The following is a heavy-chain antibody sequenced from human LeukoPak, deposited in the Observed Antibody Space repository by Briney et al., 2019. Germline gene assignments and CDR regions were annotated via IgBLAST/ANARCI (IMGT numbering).Heavy chain of an antibody. CDR1: GYTFTSYD. Sequence: GASVKVSCKASGYTFTSYDINWVRQATGQGLEWMGWMNPNSGNTGYAQKFQGRVTMTRNTSISTAYMELSSLRSEDTAVYYCAIIPPKYRKNMFSIGGTDYWGQGTLVTVSS. CDR2: MNPNSGNT. J-gene: IGHJ4*02. V-gene: IGHV1-8*01. D-gene: IGHD3-10*01. CDR3: AIIPPKYRKNMFSIGGTDY.